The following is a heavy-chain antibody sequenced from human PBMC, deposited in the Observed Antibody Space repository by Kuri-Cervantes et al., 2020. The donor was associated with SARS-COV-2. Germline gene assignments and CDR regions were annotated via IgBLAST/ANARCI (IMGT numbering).Heavy chain of an antibody. J-gene: IGHJ4*02. CDR1: GFTFTSYA. Sequence: GESLKISCATSGFTFTSYAMSWVRQAPGKGLEWVSTISGGGGSTYYADSVEGRFTISRDSSKNTLYLQMNSLRAEDTAVYYCAREIWYSSSLHYFDYWGQGTLVTVSS. V-gene: IGHV3-23*01. CDR2: ISGGGGST. CDR3: AREIWYSSSLHYFDY. D-gene: IGHD6-13*01.